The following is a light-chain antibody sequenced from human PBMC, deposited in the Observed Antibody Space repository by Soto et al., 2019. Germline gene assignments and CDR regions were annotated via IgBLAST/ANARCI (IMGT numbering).Light chain of an antibody. CDR2: SDN. V-gene: IGLV1-44*01. J-gene: IGLJ2*01. CDR1: SSNIGTNT. CDR3: AAWDVSLVV. Sequence: QSVLTQPPSASGTTGQRVTISCSGSSSNIGTNTVIWYQQLPGAAPKLLIYSDNQRPSGVPDRFSGSKSGSSASLAISGLQSVDEADYYCAAWDVSLVVFGGGTKLTVL.